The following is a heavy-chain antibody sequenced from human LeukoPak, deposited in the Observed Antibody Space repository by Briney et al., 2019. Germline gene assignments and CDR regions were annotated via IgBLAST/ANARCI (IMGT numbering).Heavy chain of an antibody. J-gene: IGHJ3*02. CDR2: ISAYNGNT. D-gene: IGHD6-19*01. Sequence: ASVQVSCKASGYTLTSYGISWVRQAPGQGLEWMGWISAYNGNTNYAQKLQGRVTMTTDTSTSTAYMELRSLRSDDTAVYYCSYSSGWWGNAFDIWGQGTMVTVSS. CDR1: GYTLTSYG. V-gene: IGHV1-18*01. CDR3: SYSSGWWGNAFDI.